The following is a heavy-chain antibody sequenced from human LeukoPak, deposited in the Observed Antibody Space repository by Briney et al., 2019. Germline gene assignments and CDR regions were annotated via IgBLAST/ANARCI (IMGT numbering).Heavy chain of an antibody. CDR2: ISAYNGNT. CDR3: ARSDRQRALPNY. D-gene: IGHD3-3*02. J-gene: IGHJ4*02. CDR1: GYTFTGYY. V-gene: IGHV1-18*04. Sequence: ASVKVSCKASGYTFTGYYMHWVRQAPGQGLEWMGWISAYNGNTNYAQKLQGRVTMTTDTSTSTAYMELRSLRSDDTAVYYCARSDRQRALPNYWGQGTLVTVSS.